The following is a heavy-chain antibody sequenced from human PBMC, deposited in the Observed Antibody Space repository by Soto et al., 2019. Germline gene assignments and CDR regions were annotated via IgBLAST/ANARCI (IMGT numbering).Heavy chain of an antibody. Sequence: PGGSLRLSCAASGFTFSSYAMSWVRQAPGKGLEWVSAISGSGGSTYYADSVKGRFTISRDNSKNTLYLQMNSLRAEDTAVYYCAKGDYYGSGSPPEYFDYWGQGTLVTVSS. CDR2: ISGSGGST. J-gene: IGHJ4*02. V-gene: IGHV3-23*01. CDR1: GFTFSSYA. CDR3: AKGDYYGSGSPPEYFDY. D-gene: IGHD3-10*01.